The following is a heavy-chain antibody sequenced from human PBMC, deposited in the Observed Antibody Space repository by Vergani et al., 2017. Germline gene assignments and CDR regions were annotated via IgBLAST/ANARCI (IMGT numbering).Heavy chain of an antibody. CDR3: ARDRYYLGSGSYPYFYSYGFDV. Sequence: QVQLVASVGGLCRPGGSLRLSCAASGSIFSDYYMTCIRQTPGKGLEWFAHISDGGETKMYAESLKGRFTVSRDNTKNLLILQMNSLRAEDTGVYYCARDRYYLGSGSYPYFYSYGFDVWGQGTAVTVSS. CDR2: ISDGGETK. D-gene: IGHD3-10*01. J-gene: IGHJ6*02. CDR1: GSIFSDYY. V-gene: IGHV3-11*04.